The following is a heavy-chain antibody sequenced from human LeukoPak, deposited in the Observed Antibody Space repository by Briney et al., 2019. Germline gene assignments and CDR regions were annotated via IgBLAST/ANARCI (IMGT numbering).Heavy chain of an antibody. D-gene: IGHD3-22*01. CDR3: ARDTPNDSSGYYYG. V-gene: IGHV3-53*01. CDR1: GLTVSSNY. Sequence: GGSLRLSCAASGLTVSSNYMSWVRQAPGKGLEWVSVIYSGGSTYYADSVKGRFTISRDNSKNTLYLQMNSLRAEDTAVYYCARDTPNDSSGYYYGWGQGTLVTVSS. CDR2: IYSGGST. J-gene: IGHJ4*02.